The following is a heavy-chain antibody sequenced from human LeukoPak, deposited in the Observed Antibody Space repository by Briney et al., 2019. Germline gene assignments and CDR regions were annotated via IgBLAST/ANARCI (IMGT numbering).Heavy chain of an antibody. Sequence: PSETLSLTCTVSGYSISSGYYWGWIRQPPGNGLEWIGSIYHSGSTYYNPSLKSRVTISVDTSKNQFSLKLSSVTAADTAVYYCARASCGGGTCYDSRGWFDPWGQGTLVTVSS. CDR2: IYHSGST. J-gene: IGHJ5*02. D-gene: IGHD2-15*01. CDR3: ARASCGGGTCYDSRGWFDP. CDR1: GYSISSGYY. V-gene: IGHV4-38-2*02.